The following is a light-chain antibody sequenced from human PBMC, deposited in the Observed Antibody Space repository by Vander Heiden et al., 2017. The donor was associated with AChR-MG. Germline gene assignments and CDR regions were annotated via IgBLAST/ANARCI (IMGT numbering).Light chain of an antibody. Sequence: QSALTQPPSASASPRQPVTIPCTGTSSDVGGYNEVSCYQQHPGKAPKLMNYEVSQRPSGVPDRFSGSKSGTTASLTASGLQAEEEADYYCSSYAGSNEDVVFGGGTKLTVL. CDR2: EVS. J-gene: IGLJ2*01. V-gene: IGLV2-8*01. CDR3: SSYAGSNEDVV. CDR1: SSDVGGYNE.